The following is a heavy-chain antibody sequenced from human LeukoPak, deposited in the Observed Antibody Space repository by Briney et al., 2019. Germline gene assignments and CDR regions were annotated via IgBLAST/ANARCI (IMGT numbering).Heavy chain of an antibody. V-gene: IGHV4-59*08. CDR1: GDSLTSHF. CDR2: VFHSGTT. J-gene: IGHJ3*02. Sequence: SETLSLTCNVSGDSLTSHFWSWIRQTPGKGLEWIGYVFHSGTTNYSPSLKSRVTISLDTSKKQFYLRLASVTAADTSVYYCARRMATVTDAFDIWGRGTMVSVSS. CDR3: ARRMATVTDAFDI. D-gene: IGHD5-24*01.